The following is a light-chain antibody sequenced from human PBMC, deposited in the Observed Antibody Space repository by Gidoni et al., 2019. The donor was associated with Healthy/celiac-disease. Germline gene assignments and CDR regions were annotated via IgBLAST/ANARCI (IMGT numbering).Light chain of an antibody. CDR2: DAS. Sequence: IVLTQSPATLSLSSGDSATLSCRASQSVSSYLAWYQQKPGQAPRLLIYDASNRATGIPARFSGSGSGTDFTLTISSLEPEDFAVYYCQQRSNWDITFXQXTRLEIK. V-gene: IGKV3-11*01. J-gene: IGKJ5*01. CDR1: QSVSSY. CDR3: QQRSNWDIT.